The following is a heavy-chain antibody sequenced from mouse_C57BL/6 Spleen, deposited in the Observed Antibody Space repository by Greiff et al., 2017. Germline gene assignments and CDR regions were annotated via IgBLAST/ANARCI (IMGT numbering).Heavy chain of an antibody. CDR1: GFTFSDYG. J-gene: IGHJ2*01. V-gene: IGHV5-17*01. CDR3: AKGWLLLDY. CDR2: ISSGSSTI. Sequence: EVKLVESGGGLVKPGGSLKLSCAASGFTFSDYGMHWVRQAPEKGLEWVAYISSGSSTIYYADTVKGRFTISRDNAKNTLFLQMTSLRSEDTAMCYCAKGWLLLDYWGQGTTLTVSS. D-gene: IGHD2-3*01.